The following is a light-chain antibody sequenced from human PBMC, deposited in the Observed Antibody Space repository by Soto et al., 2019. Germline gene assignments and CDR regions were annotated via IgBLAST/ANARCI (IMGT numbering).Light chain of an antibody. J-gene: IGKJ4*01. CDR1: QDISNS. CDR2: DAS. V-gene: IGKV1-33*01. CDR3: QQYNNRPHT. Sequence: DIQMTQSPSSLSASVGDRVTITCQASQDISNSLNWYQQRPGKAPNLLIYDASNLETGVPSRFSGRGSGTHFTLTISSLQHEDIATYHCQQYNNRPHTFGGGTKVDIK.